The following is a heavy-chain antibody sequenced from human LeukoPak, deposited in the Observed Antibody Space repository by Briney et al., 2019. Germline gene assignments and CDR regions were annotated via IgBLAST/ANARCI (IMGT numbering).Heavy chain of an antibody. D-gene: IGHD2-15*01. J-gene: IGHJ4*02. Sequence: PGGSLRLSCTVSGLTVSTNSWSWVRQAPGKGLEWVSFIYSGGNTHYSDSVKGRFTISRDNSKNTLYLQMNSPRAEDTAIYYCARRAGEYSHPYDYWGQGTLVTVSS. CDR3: ARRAGEYSHPYDY. CDR2: IYSGGNT. V-gene: IGHV3-53*01. CDR1: GLTVSTNS.